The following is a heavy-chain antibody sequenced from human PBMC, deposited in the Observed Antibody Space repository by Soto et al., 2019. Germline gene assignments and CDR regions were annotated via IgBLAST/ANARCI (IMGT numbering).Heavy chain of an antibody. CDR3: ARDKGDGSGSYYGY. Sequence: QVQLVQSGAEVKKPGASVKVSCKASGYAFSSYGISWVRQAPGQGLEWMGWISAYNGNTNYAQKLQGRVTMTTDTSTSTAYMDLRSLRSDDTAIYYCARDKGDGSGSYYGYWGQGTLVTVSS. D-gene: IGHD3-10*01. V-gene: IGHV1-18*01. CDR2: ISAYNGNT. J-gene: IGHJ4*02. CDR1: GYAFSSYG.